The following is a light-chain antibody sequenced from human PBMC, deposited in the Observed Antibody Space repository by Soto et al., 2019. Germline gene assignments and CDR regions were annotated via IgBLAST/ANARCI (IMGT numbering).Light chain of an antibody. V-gene: IGKV3-11*01. CDR2: DAS. CDR1: QSVSSY. Sequence: EIVLTQSPATLFLSTGERATLSCRASQSVSSYLAWYQHKPGQAPRLLIYDASNRATGIPARFSGSGSGTDFTLTISSLEPEDFAVYYCQQRNNWPSITFGQGTRLEIK. CDR3: QQRNNWPSIT. J-gene: IGKJ5*01.